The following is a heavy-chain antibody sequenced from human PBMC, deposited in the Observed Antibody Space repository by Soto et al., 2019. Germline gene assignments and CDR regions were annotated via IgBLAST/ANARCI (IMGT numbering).Heavy chain of an antibody. V-gene: IGHV5-51*01. Sequence: GESLKISCKGSGYSFTSYWIGWVRQMPGKGLEWMGIIYPGDSDTRYSPSFQGQVTISADKSISTAYLQRSSLKASDTAMYYCARGAYDSSGYYYVSAFDIWGQGTMVTVSS. CDR2: IYPGDSDT. CDR3: ARGAYDSSGYYYVSAFDI. D-gene: IGHD3-22*01. CDR1: GYSFTSYW. J-gene: IGHJ3*02.